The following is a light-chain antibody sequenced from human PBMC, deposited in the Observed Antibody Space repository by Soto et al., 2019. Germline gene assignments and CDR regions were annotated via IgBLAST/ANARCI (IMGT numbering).Light chain of an antibody. V-gene: IGKV3-15*01. J-gene: IGKJ2*01. CDR3: HQGHYWPLT. Sequence: EIVMTQSPATLSVSPGERATLSCRASQSISSELAWYQQKPGQPPRLLIYSASTRATGGPARFTGSGSGSEVTLTNYGLQSEDSAVFYCHQGHYWPLTFGQGTRLEI. CDR1: QSISSE. CDR2: SAS.